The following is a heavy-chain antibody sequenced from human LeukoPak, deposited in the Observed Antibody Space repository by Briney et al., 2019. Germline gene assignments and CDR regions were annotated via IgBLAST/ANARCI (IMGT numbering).Heavy chain of an antibody. J-gene: IGHJ4*02. CDR1: GFTFSSSA. CDR3: ARVNDFWSGYYNQSPGYSDY. V-gene: IGHV1-58*02. CDR2: IVVGSGNT. D-gene: IGHD3-3*01. Sequence: EASVKVSCKASGFTFSSSAMQWVRQARGQRLEWIGWIVVGSGNTNYAQKFQERVTITRDMSTSTAYMELSSLRSEDTAVYYCARVNDFWSGYYNQSPGYSDYWGQGTLVTVSS.